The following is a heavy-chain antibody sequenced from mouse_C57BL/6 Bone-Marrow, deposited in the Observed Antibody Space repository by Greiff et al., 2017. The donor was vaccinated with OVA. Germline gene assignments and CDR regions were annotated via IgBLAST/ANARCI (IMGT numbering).Heavy chain of an antibody. D-gene: IGHD1-1*01. J-gene: IGHJ3*01. CDR3: TTRLLRY. CDR2: IDPENGDT. CDR1: GFNIKDDY. Sequence: EVQLQQSGAELVRPGASVKLSCTASGFNIKDDYMHWVKQRPEQGLEWIGWIDPENGDTAYASKFQGKATITADTSSNTAYLQLSSLTSEDTAVYYCTTRLLRYWGQGTLVTVSA. V-gene: IGHV14-4*01.